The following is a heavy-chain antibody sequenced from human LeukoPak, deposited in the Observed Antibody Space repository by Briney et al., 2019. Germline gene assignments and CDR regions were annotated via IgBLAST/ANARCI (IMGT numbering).Heavy chain of an antibody. D-gene: IGHD1-26*01. CDR1: GFTFSSYS. J-gene: IGHJ4*02. CDR2: IGISSGNT. CDR3: ARDRRYSGNPNEDYFDY. V-gene: IGHV3-48*01. Sequence: PGGSLRLSCAASGFTFSSYSMNWVRQAPGKGLEWISYIGISSGNTKYADSVKGRFTISRDNSKNTLYLQMNSLRAEDTAVYYCARDRRYSGNPNEDYFDYWGQGTLVTVSS.